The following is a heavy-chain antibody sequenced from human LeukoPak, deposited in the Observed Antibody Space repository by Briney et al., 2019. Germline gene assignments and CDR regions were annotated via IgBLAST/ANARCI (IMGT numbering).Heavy chain of an antibody. V-gene: IGHV3-74*01. CDR3: ATLTHYDSRSFAFDI. D-gene: IGHD3-22*01. CDR1: GFIFSRYW. J-gene: IGHJ3*02. CDR2: INPDGSTT. Sequence: GGSLRLSCAASGFIFSRYWLYWVRQAPGKGLVWVSHINPDGSTTNYGDFVKGRFTISRDNAKKTLYLEMSSLRAEDTAIYYCATLTHYDSRSFAFDIWGQGTMVTVSS.